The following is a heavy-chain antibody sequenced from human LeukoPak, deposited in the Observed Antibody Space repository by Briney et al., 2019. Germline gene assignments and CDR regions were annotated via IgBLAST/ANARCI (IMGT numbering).Heavy chain of an antibody. Sequence: KPSETLSLTCTVSGGSISSSYWSWIRRPPGKRLEWIGYIYYSGSTNYNPSLKGRVTISVDTSKNQFSLKLSSVTAADTAVYYCARGGYTSGWYVFDYWGQGTLVTVSS. D-gene: IGHD6-19*01. CDR1: GGSISSSY. V-gene: IGHV4-59*01. J-gene: IGHJ4*02. CDR2: IYYSGST. CDR3: ARGGYTSGWYVFDY.